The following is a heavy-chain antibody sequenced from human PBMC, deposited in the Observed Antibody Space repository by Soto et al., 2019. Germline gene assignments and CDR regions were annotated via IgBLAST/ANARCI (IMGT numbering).Heavy chain of an antibody. Sequence: SETLSLTCAVSGGSISSGGYSWSWIRQPPGKGLEWIGYIYHSGSTYYNPSLKSRVTISVDRSKNQFSLKLSSVTAADTAVYYCARARVGATWFDPWGQGTLVTVS. V-gene: IGHV4-30-2*01. CDR3: ARARVGATWFDP. CDR2: IYHSGST. D-gene: IGHD1-26*01. CDR1: GGSISSGGYS. J-gene: IGHJ5*02.